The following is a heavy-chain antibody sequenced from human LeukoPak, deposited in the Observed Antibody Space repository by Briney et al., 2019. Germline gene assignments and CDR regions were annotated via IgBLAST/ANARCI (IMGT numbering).Heavy chain of an antibody. CDR3: ARSKVVAEAGKSWFDP. J-gene: IGHJ5*01. CDR2: ISQDGSQK. Sequence: GGSLRLSCAASGHSLSKYWMNCVRQAPGKGREWVATISQDGSQKYLADFVKGRFTISRDNARNSLYLQMSSLRGDDTAVYYCARSKVVAEAGKSWFDPWGQGTRVTVTS. CDR1: GHSLSKYW. D-gene: IGHD6-13*01. V-gene: IGHV3-7*01.